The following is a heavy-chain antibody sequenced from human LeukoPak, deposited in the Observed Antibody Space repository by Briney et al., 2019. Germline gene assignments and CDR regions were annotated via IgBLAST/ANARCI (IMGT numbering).Heavy chain of an antibody. CDR1: GYTFTSYG. CDR3: ARRDRWLQDY. D-gene: IGHD5-24*01. CDR2: ISAYNGNT. J-gene: IGHJ4*02. Sequence: ASVKVSCKASGYTFTSYGISWVRQAPGQGLEWMGWISAYNGNTNYAQKFQGRVTMTRNTSISTAYMELSSLRSEDTAVYYCARRDRWLQDYWGQGTLVTVSS. V-gene: IGHV1-18*01.